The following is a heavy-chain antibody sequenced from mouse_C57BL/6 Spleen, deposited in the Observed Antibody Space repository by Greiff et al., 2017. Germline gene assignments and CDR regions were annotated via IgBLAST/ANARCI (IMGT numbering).Heavy chain of an antibody. CDR2: IYPRGGST. J-gene: IGHJ1*03. D-gene: IGHD1-1*01. CDR3: ASGISDWYFDV. CDR1: GYTFTDYT. V-gene: IGHV1-78*01. Sequence: VQLLQSDAGLVQPGASVKLSCKVSGYTFTDYTIYWMQQSPEQGLEWIGYIYPRGGSTKYNEKFKGKATLAADKSSSTAYMQLNRLTSEDSAVYFGASGISDWYFDVWGTGTTVTVSS.